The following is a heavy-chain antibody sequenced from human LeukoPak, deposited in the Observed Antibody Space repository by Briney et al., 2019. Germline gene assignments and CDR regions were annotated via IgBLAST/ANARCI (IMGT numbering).Heavy chain of an antibody. D-gene: IGHD5-12*01. CDR1: GYTFTGYY. Sequence: ASVKVSCKASGYTFTGYYMHWVRQAPGQGLEWMGWINPNSGGAIYAQKFQGRITVTRDTYTNTVYMDLSSLRSEDTATYYCARGPPTTRIGAGRFDYWGQGSLLTVAS. V-gene: IGHV1-2*02. CDR2: INPNSGGA. CDR3: ARGPPTTRIGAGRFDY. J-gene: IGHJ4*02.